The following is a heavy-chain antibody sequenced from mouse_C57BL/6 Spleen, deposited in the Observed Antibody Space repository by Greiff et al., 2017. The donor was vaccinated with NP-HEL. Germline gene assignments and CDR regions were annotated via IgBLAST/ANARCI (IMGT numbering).Heavy chain of an antibody. Sequence: VQLQESGAELVRPGASVTLSCKASGYTFTDYEMHWVKQTPVHGLEWIGAIDPETGGTAYNQKFKGKAILTADKSSSTAYMELRSLPSEDSAVYYCTRRVGSSYFDYWGQGTTLTVSS. CDR3: TRRVGSSYFDY. D-gene: IGHD1-1*01. V-gene: IGHV1-15*01. J-gene: IGHJ2*01. CDR2: IDPETGGT. CDR1: GYTFTDYE.